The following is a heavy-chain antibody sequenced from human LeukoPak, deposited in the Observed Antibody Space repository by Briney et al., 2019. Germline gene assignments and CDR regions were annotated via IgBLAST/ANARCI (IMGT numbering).Heavy chain of an antibody. V-gene: IGHV3-48*03. CDR1: GFSFSSYE. CDR2: IGSTTNSI. D-gene: IGHD5-12*01. Sequence: PGGSLRLSCAASGFSFSSYEMNWVRQAPGKWLEWVSYIGSTTNSIYYADSVKGRFTISRDNAKKSLHLQMNSLRAEDTAVYYCARDEYSGLYYYMDVWGKGTTVTVSS. CDR3: ARDEYSGLYYYMDV. J-gene: IGHJ6*03.